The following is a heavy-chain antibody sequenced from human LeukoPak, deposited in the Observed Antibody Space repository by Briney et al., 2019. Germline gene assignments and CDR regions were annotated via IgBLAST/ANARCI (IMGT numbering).Heavy chain of an antibody. CDR3: ARLLRSDYYGMDV. D-gene: IGHD3-10*01. J-gene: IGHJ6*02. Sequence: ASVKVSCKASGYTFTGYYMHWVRQAPGQGLEWMGWINPNSGGTNYAQKFQGRATMTRDTSISTAYMELSRLRSDDTAVYYCARLLRSDYYGMDVWGQGTTVTVSS. CDR2: INPNSGGT. CDR1: GYTFTGYY. V-gene: IGHV1-2*02.